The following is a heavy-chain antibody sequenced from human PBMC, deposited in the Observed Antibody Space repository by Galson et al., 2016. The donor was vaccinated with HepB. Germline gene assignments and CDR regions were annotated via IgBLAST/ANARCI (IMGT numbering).Heavy chain of an antibody. Sequence: SETLSLTCTVSRDSISSHYWSWIRQPPGKGLEWIGHIYYSGSTNYNPSLKSRFTISEATSKKQFSLKLRSVTAADTAVYYCARGTAFSSFGVDGIDVWGQGTTGTVS. D-gene: IGHD3-3*01. CDR1: RDSISSHY. CDR3: ARGTAFSSFGVDGIDV. J-gene: IGHJ6*02. CDR2: IYYSGST. V-gene: IGHV4-59*11.